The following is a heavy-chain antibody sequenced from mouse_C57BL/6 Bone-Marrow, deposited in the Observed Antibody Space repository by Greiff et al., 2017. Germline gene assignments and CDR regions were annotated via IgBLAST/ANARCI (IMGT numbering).Heavy chain of an antibody. J-gene: IGHJ2*01. V-gene: IGHV2-9-1*01. CDR1: GFSLTSSA. Sequence: VPLVESGPGLVAPSQSLSITCTVSGFSLTSSALRWVRQPPGKGLEWLGVIWTGGGTDYNSAIKSRLSISKDNSKSQVFLKKNRLQTDDTARYYCARNYDDWGQGTTLTVSS. CDR2: IWTGGGT. CDR3: ARNYDD.